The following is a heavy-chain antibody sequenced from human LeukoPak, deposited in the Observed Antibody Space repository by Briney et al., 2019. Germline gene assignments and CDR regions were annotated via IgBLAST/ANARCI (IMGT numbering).Heavy chain of an antibody. Sequence: PGGSLRLSCAASGFTFSDYYMSWIRQAPGKGLEWVSYICDSGRTIYYADSVKGRFTISRDNAKNSVYLQMNNLGGEDTAVYYCARDRLGDYDHSGYYDKWGQGTLVTVSS. J-gene: IGHJ4*02. D-gene: IGHD3-22*01. CDR3: ARDRLGDYDHSGYYDK. CDR1: GFTFSDYY. CDR2: ICDSGRTI. V-gene: IGHV3-11*01.